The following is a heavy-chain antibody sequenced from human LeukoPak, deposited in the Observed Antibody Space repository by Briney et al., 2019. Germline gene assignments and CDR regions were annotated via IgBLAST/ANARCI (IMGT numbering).Heavy chain of an antibody. CDR1: GGSISSYY. V-gene: IGHV4-59*01. J-gene: IGHJ5*02. CDR2: IYYSGSS. CDR3: ARGFGYCSGGSCYSRKNWFDP. D-gene: IGHD2-15*01. Sequence: SETLSLTCTASGGSISSYYWSWIRQPPGKGLEWIGYIYYSGSSNYNPSLKSRVTISVDTSKNQFSLKLSSVTAADTAVYYCARGFGYCSGGSCYSRKNWFDPWGQGTLVTVSS.